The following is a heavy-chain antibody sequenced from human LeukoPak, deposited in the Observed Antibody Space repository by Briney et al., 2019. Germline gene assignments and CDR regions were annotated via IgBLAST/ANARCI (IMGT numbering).Heavy chain of an antibody. CDR1: GFTFSSYW. Sequence: PGGSLRLSCAASGFTFSSYWMNWARQAPGKGLEWVASINHNGNVNYYVDSVKGRFTISRDNAKNSLYLQMSNLRAEDTAVYYCARDQTNYDFWSGYYYYYGMDVWGQGTTVTVSS. CDR2: INHNGNVN. CDR3: ARDQTNYDFWSGYYYYYGMDV. D-gene: IGHD3-3*01. V-gene: IGHV3-7*01. J-gene: IGHJ6*02.